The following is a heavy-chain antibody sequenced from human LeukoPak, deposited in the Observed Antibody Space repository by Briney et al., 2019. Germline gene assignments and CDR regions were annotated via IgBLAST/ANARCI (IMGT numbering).Heavy chain of an antibody. D-gene: IGHD5-12*01. CDR1: GFTFSSYA. J-gene: IGHJ6*04. CDR2: ISGSGGST. V-gene: IGHV3-23*01. CDR3: AKVPGRQWLRYWDV. Sequence: PGGSLRLSCAASGFTFSSYAMSWVRQAPGKGLEWVSAISGSGGSTYYADSVKGRFTISRDNSKNTLYLQMNSLRAEDTAVYYCAKVPGRQWLRYWDVWGKGTTVTVSS.